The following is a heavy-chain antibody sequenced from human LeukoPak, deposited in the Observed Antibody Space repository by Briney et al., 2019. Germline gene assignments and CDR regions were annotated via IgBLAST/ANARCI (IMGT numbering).Heavy chain of an antibody. CDR3: ARHPPAVRGVSRGNRGYYFDY. J-gene: IGHJ4*02. CDR1: GGSISSSSYY. V-gene: IGHV4-39*01. D-gene: IGHD3-10*01. Sequence: PSETLSLTCTVSGGSISSSSYYWGWIRQPPGKGLEWIVSIYYSGSTYYNPSLKSRVTISVDTSKNQFSRKLSSVTAADTAVYYCARHPPAVRGVSRGNRGYYFDYWGQGTLVTVSS. CDR2: IYYSGST.